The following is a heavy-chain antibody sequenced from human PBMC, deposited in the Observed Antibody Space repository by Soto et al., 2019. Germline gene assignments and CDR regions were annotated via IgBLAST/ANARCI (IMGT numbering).Heavy chain of an antibody. D-gene: IGHD4-17*01. CDR3: ATRRRGMTTLP. Sequence: GGSLRLSCAASGFTFSSYAMSWVRQAPGKRLEWVSAISGSGGSTYYADSVKGRFTISRDNSKNTLYLQMNSLRAEDTAVYYCATRRRGMTTLPWGQGTLVTVSS. CDR2: ISGSGGST. V-gene: IGHV3-23*01. J-gene: IGHJ5*02. CDR1: GFTFSSYA.